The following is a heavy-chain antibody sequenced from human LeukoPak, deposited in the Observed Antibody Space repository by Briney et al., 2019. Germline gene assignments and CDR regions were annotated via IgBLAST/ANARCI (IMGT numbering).Heavy chain of an antibody. D-gene: IGHD3-22*01. CDR3: ARAATPDDSSGYYYYFDY. V-gene: IGHV4-59*01. CDR1: GGSISSYY. J-gene: IGHJ4*02. CDR2: IYYSGST. Sequence: SETLSLTCTVSGGSISSYYWSWIRQPPGKGLEWIGYIYYSGSTNYNPSLKSRVTISVDTSKNQFSLKLSSVTAADTAVYYCARAATPDDSSGYYYYFDYWGQGTLVTVSS.